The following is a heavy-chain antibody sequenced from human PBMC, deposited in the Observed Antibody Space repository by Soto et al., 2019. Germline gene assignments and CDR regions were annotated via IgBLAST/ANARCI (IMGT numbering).Heavy chain of an antibody. CDR1: GDSVSINSAG. J-gene: IGHJ4*02. V-gene: IGHV6-1*01. D-gene: IGHD3-16*01. Sequence: SPSLSLTCAISGDSVSINSAGWNLIRQSPSRGLERLGRTYYRSKWFNNYALSVKSRITINPDTSKNQFSLQLNSVTPEDTAVYYCARGDQGLDYWGQGTLVTVSS. CDR3: ARGDQGLDY. CDR2: TYYRSKWFN.